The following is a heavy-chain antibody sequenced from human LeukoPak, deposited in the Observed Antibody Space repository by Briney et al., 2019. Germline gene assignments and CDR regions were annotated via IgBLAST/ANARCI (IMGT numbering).Heavy chain of an antibody. Sequence: GGSLRLSCAASGFTFSSYWMHWVRQAPGKGLVWVSRISGDGTSTSYADSLKGRFTISRDNARNSLYLQMNSLRDEDTAVYFCARANSLMVRGVISYFDSWGQGTLVTVSS. D-gene: IGHD3-10*01. J-gene: IGHJ4*02. V-gene: IGHV3-74*01. CDR3: ARANSLMVRGVISYFDS. CDR2: ISGDGTST. CDR1: GFTFSSYW.